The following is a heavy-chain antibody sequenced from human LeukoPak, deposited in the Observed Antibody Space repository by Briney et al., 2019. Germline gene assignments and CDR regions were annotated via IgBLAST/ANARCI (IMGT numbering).Heavy chain of an antibody. V-gene: IGHV3-48*04. CDR2: ISSSSSTI. Sequence: GGSLRLSCAASGFTFSSYSMNWVRQAPGKGLEWVSYISSSSSTIYYADSVKGRFTISRDNAKNSLYLQINSLRAEDTAVYYCARDAYDSSGYYRWFDPWGQGTLVTVSS. CDR1: GFTFSSYS. D-gene: IGHD3-22*01. CDR3: ARDAYDSSGYYRWFDP. J-gene: IGHJ5*02.